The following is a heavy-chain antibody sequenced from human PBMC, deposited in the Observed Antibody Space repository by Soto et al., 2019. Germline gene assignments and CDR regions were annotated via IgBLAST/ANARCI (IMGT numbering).Heavy chain of an antibody. Sequence: QVQLVQSGAEVKKPGSSVKVSCKASGDTFSRYSITWVRQAPGHGLEWIGRIIPIFGIPTYAQKFQGRVTFTADEPQSTAYLELSSLRSDDTAVYYCAREDRDRETGLVPAAIDGMDVWGQGTTVTVSS. CDR3: AREDRDRETGLVPAAIDGMDV. CDR1: GDTFSRYS. V-gene: IGHV1-69*08. J-gene: IGHJ6*02. D-gene: IGHD2-2*01. CDR2: IIPIFGIP.